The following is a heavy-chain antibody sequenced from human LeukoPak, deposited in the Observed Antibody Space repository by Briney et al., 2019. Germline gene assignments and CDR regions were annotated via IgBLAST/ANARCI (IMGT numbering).Heavy chain of an antibody. CDR3: PRGGFSTRYN. J-gene: IGHJ3*02. D-gene: IGHD5-12*01. CDR1: GFTLRVYW. V-gene: IGHV3-7*02. Sequence: PGGSLRLSCAASGFTLRVYWMTWVRQAPGKGLEWVANIKQDGSDKYYVDSVKGRFTISRDNAKNSLYLQMNSLRAEDTAVYYCPRGGFSTRYNWGQGTMVTVSS. CDR2: IKQDGSDK.